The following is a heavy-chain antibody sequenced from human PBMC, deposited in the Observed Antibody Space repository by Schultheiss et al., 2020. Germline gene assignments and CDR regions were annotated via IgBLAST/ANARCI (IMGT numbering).Heavy chain of an antibody. J-gene: IGHJ4*02. Sequence: SETLSLTCTVSGGSISSSNWWSWVRQPPGKGLEWIGYIYYSGSTYYNPSLKSRVTISVDTSKNQFSLKLSSVTAADTAVYYCARRVYDSSGYYDYWGQGTLVTVSS. CDR2: IYYSGST. CDR1: GGSISSSNW. D-gene: IGHD3-22*01. V-gene: IGHV4-4*02. CDR3: ARRVYDSSGYYDY.